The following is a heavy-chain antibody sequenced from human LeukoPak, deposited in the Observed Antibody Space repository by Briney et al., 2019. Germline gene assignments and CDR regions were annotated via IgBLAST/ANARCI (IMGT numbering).Heavy chain of an antibody. CDR3: ARDRWRYSYGLDY. Sequence: GGSLRLSCAASGFTFSSYWMSWVRQAPGKGLEWVANIKQDGSEKYYVDSVKGRFTISRDNAKNSLYLQMNSLRAEDTAVYYCARDRWRYSYGLDYWGEGTRVTVSS. V-gene: IGHV3-7*01. D-gene: IGHD5-18*01. J-gene: IGHJ4*01. CDR1: GFTFSSYW. CDR2: IKQDGSEK.